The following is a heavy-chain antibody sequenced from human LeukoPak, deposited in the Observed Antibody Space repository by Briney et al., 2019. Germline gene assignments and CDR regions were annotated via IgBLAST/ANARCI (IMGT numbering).Heavy chain of an antibody. J-gene: IGHJ4*02. Sequence: ASVKVSCKASGYTFTSYGISWVRQAPGQGLEWMGWISAYNGNTNYAQKLQGRVTMTTDKSTSTAYMELRSLRSDDTAVYYCARDLRIAVAGRVFDYWGQGTLVTVSS. D-gene: IGHD6-19*01. CDR3: ARDLRIAVAGRVFDY. V-gene: IGHV1-18*04. CDR1: GYTFTSYG. CDR2: ISAYNGNT.